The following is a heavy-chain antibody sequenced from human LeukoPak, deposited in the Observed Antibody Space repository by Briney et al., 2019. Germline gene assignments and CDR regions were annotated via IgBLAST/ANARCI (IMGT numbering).Heavy chain of an antibody. CDR3: ARAGGDYGDYGNY. CDR2: IIPILGIA. Sequence: SVKVSCKASGGTFSSYAISWVRQAPGQGLEWMGRIIPILGIANYAQKFQGRVTITADKSTSTAYMELSSLRSEDTAVYYCARAGGDYGDYGNYWGQGTLVTVSS. D-gene: IGHD4-17*01. CDR1: GGTFSSYA. V-gene: IGHV1-69*04. J-gene: IGHJ4*02.